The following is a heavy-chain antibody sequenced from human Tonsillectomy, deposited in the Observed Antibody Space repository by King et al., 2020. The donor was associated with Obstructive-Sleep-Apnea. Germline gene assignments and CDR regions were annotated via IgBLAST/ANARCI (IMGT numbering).Heavy chain of an antibody. CDR3: AKGDRFYDLDY. CDR1: GFTFSSYG. D-gene: IGHD2/OR15-2a*01. J-gene: IGHJ4*02. V-gene: IGHV3-30*18. Sequence: VQLVESGGGVVQPGRSLRLSCAASGFTFSSYGMHWVRQAPGKGLEWVAVISYDGSNKYYADSVKGRFTISRDNSQNTLYLQMNSLRAEDTAVYYCAKGDRFYDLDYWGQGTLVTVSS. CDR2: ISYDGSNK.